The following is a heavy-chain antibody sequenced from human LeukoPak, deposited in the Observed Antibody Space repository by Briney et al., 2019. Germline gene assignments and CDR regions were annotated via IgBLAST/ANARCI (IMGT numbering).Heavy chain of an antibody. D-gene: IGHD3-3*01. V-gene: IGHV4-38-2*02. Sequence: SETLSLTCTVSGYSISSGYYWGWIRQPPGKGLEWIGEINHSGSTNYNPSLKSRVTISVDTSKNQFSLKLSSVTAADTAVYYCARGPYYDFWSGYYRFGVDYWGQGTLVTVSS. J-gene: IGHJ4*02. CDR1: GYSISSGYY. CDR2: INHSGST. CDR3: ARGPYYDFWSGYYRFGVDY.